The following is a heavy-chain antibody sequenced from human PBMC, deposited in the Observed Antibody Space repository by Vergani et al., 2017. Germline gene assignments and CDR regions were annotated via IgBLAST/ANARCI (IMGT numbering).Heavy chain of an antibody. J-gene: IGHJ6*03. CDR2: IIPIFGTA. CDR1: GGTFSSYA. V-gene: IGHV1-69*12. Sequence: QVQLVQSGAEVKKPGSSVKVSCKASGGTFSSYAISWVRQAPGQGLEWMGGIIPIFGTANYAQKFQGRVTITADESTSTAYMELSSLRSEDTAVYYCASMNIGYCSSTSCYPPYYYYYYMDVWGKGTTVTVSS. D-gene: IGHD2-2*01. CDR3: ASMNIGYCSSTSCYPPYYYYYYMDV.